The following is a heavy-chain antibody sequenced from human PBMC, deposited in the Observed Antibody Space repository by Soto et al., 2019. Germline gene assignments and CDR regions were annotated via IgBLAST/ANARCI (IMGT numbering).Heavy chain of an antibody. V-gene: IGHV4-30-2*01. CDR2: IYHSGST. CDR1: GGSISSGGYS. D-gene: IGHD3-10*01. J-gene: IGHJ5*02. CDR3: ARVPGP. Sequence: QLQLQESGSGLVKPSQTLSLTCAVSGGSISSGGYSWSWIRQPPGKGLEWIGYIYHSGSTYYSSSLKGRVALSVVRSKNHFSLKLSSVTAADTAVYYCARVPGPWGQGTLVTVSS.